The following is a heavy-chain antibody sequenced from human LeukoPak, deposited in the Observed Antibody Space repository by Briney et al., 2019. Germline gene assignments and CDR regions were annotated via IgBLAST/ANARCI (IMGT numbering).Heavy chain of an antibody. CDR2: ISSSGNTI. J-gene: IGHJ6*02. Sequence: GGSLRLSCAASGFNFSSYEMIWVRQAPGKGLEWVSYISSSGNTIYYADSVKGRFTISRDNAKNSLYLQMNSLRAEDTAVYYCARDRYSSGWQPSYYYYYYGMDVWGQGTTVTVSS. CDR3: ARDRYSSGWQPSYYYYYYGMDV. V-gene: IGHV3-48*03. D-gene: IGHD6-19*01. CDR1: GFNFSSYE.